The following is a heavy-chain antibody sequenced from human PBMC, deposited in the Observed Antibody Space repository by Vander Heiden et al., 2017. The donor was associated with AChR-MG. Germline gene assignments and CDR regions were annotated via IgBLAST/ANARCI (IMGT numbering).Heavy chain of an antibody. V-gene: IGHV4-30-4*01. CDR2: IFHRGST. CDR1: GGSISSGDSY. Sequence: QVQLQESGPGLVKPSETLSLTCSVSGGSISSGDSYWTWIRQPPGRGLGWLGYIFHRGSTYYHSSLESRLTISVDTSNNQFSLRLTSVTAADTAIYYCARTRTRFGGINYYGMDVWGQGITVVTVSS. CDR3: ARTRTRFGGINYYGMDV. J-gene: IGHJ6*02. D-gene: IGHD3-10*01.